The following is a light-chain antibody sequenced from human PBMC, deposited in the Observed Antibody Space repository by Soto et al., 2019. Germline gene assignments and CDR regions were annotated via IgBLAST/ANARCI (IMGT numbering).Light chain of an antibody. Sequence: QSALTQPASVSGSPGQSITISCTGTSSDVGGYNYVSWYQQHPGKAPKLMIYEVSYRPSGVSNRFSGSKSGNTASLTLSGLQAEDEADYYCCSYAGSYTYVFGTGTKLTVL. J-gene: IGLJ1*01. V-gene: IGLV2-14*01. CDR2: EVS. CDR3: CSYAGSYTYV. CDR1: SSDVGGYNY.